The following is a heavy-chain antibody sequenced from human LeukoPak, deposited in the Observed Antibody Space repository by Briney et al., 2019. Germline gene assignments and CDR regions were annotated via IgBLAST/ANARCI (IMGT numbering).Heavy chain of an antibody. CDR3: ARGASLGRLRYDY. V-gene: IGHV4-59*01. CDR1: GGSISGYY. J-gene: IGHJ4*02. CDR2: IYYSGST. Sequence: SETLSLTCTVSGGSISGYYWSWIRQPPGKGLEWIGYIYYSGSTNYNPSLKSRVTISVDTSKNQFSLKLSSVTAADTAVYYCARGASLGRLRYDYWGQGTLGTVSS. D-gene: IGHD4-17*01.